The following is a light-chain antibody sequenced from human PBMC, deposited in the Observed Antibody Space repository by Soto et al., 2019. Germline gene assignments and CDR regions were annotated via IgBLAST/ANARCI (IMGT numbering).Light chain of an antibody. CDR1: QGISTW. CDR2: AAS. J-gene: IGKJ3*01. Sequence: DIQMSQSPSSVSASVGDRVTITCRASQGISTWLAWYQHKPGKGPKLLIYAASRLQSGVPSRFSGSGSGTDFTLTSSSLQPDDFATYYCLSADTFPRSFGPGTKVEI. V-gene: IGKV1-12*01. CDR3: LSADTFPRS.